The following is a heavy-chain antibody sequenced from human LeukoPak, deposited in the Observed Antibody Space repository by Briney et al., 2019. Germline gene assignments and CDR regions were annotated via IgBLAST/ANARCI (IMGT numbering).Heavy chain of an antibody. Sequence: GGSLRLSCAASGFSFSSSAMTWVRQAPGKGLDWVSSISSTSTTYYADSVKGRFTISRDNSKNMLYLQMNSLRAEDTAVYYCVKGRISEDGLDYWGQGTLVTVSS. D-gene: IGHD6-13*01. CDR2: ISSTSTT. CDR1: GFSFSSSA. V-gene: IGHV3-23*01. J-gene: IGHJ4*02. CDR3: VKGRISEDGLDY.